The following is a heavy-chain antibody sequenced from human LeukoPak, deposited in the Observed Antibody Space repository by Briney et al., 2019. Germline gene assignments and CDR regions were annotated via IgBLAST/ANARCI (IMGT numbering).Heavy chain of an antibody. Sequence: SETLSLTCTVSGVSIRSYYWSWIRQSPGKGLEWIGYIYYSGSTNYNPSLTSRVTISVDTSKNQFSLRLSSVTAADTAVYYCARYYGAGSYSAYYYFGMDVWGQGTTVTVSS. CDR2: IYYSGST. CDR3: ARYYGAGSYSAYYYFGMDV. V-gene: IGHV4-59*08. CDR1: GVSIRSYY. J-gene: IGHJ6*02. D-gene: IGHD3-10*01.